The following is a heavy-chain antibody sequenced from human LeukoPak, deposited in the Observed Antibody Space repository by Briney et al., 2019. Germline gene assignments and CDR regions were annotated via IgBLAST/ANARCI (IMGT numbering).Heavy chain of an antibody. Sequence: KPGESLKISCKGSGYSFISYCIAWVRQMPGKGLEWMGAINPGDSDTRYSPSFRGHVTISVDKSISTAYLQWSSLKASDSALYYCARVPGYTYASDYWGQGTLVTVSS. CDR1: GYSFISYC. J-gene: IGHJ4*02. V-gene: IGHV5-51*01. D-gene: IGHD5-18*01. CDR3: ARVPGYTYASDY. CDR2: INPGDSDT.